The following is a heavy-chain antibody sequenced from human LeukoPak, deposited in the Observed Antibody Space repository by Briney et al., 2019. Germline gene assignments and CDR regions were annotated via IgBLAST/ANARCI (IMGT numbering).Heavy chain of an antibody. CDR3: ARAGSYRGYFDY. V-gene: IGHV4-39*07. D-gene: IGHD1-26*01. J-gene: IGHJ4*02. Sequence: PSETLSLTCTVSGGSISSSSYYWGWIRQPPGKGLEWIGSIYYSGSTYYNPSLKSRVTISVDTSKNQLSLKLSSVTAADTAVYYCARAGSYRGYFDYWGQGTLVTVSS. CDR1: GGSISSSSYY. CDR2: IYYSGST.